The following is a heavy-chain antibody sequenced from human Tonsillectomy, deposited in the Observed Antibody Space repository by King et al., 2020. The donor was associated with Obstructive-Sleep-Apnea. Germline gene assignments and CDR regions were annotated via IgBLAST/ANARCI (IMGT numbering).Heavy chain of an antibody. CDR1: GFTFDDYA. J-gene: IGHJ6*02. V-gene: IGHV3-9*01. CDR2: ISWNSGSI. Sequence: VQLVESGGGLVQPGRSLRLSCAASGFTFDDYAMHWVRHAPGKGLEWVSGISWNSGSICYASSVKGRFTISRDNAKNSLYLQMNSLRAEDTALYYCAKGGYSSSPLPPYYYYYGMDVRGQGTTVTVSS. CDR3: AKGGYSSSPLPPYYYYYGMDV. D-gene: IGHD6-13*01.